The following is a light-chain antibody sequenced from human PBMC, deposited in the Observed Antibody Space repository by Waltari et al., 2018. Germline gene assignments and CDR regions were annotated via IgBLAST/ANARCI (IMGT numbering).Light chain of an antibody. CDR2: EVS. Sequence: QSALTQPASVSGSPGQSITISCTGTRSDVGSYNLVSWYQQHPGKAPKLMIYEVSKRPSGVSNRFSGSKSGNTASLTISGLQAEDEADYYCCSDAGSSTFPVVFGGGTKLTVL. CDR1: RSDVGSYNL. V-gene: IGLV2-23*02. CDR3: CSDAGSSTFPVV. J-gene: IGLJ2*01.